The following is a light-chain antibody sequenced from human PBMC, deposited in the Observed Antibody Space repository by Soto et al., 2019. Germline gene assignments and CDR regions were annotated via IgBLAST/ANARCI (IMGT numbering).Light chain of an antibody. CDR3: QQFFAGSRWT. Sequence: DIQVTQSPSTLSASVGDRVTITCRASQSISTWLAWFQQKPWKAPKVLISKASTLESGVPSRFSGDGSGTEFTLTISSLQTEDSAIYYCQQFFAGSRWTLGQGTKGEIK. CDR1: QSISTW. CDR2: KAS. V-gene: IGKV1-5*03. J-gene: IGKJ1*01.